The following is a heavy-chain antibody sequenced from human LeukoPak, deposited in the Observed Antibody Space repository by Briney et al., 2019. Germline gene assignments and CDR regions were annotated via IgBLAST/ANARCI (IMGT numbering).Heavy chain of an antibody. Sequence: GGSLRLSCAASGFTVSSNYMSWVREAPGKGLEWVSVIYSGGSTYYADSVKGRFTISRDNSKNTLYLQMNRLRAEDTAVSYCARVPGDSSSWAFDYWGQGTLVTVSS. D-gene: IGHD6-13*01. CDR1: GFTVSSNY. CDR3: ARVPGDSSSWAFDY. V-gene: IGHV3-66*02. J-gene: IGHJ4*02. CDR2: IYSGGST.